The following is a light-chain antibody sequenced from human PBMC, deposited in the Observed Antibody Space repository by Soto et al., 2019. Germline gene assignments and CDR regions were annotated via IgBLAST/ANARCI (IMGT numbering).Light chain of an antibody. V-gene: IGKV1-5*03. CDR2: KAS. CDR3: QQYNSYWT. CDR1: QSISSW. Sequence: DIQMTQSPSTLSASVGDRVTITCRASQSISSWLAWYQQKPGKAPKLLIYKASSLESGVPSRFSGSGSGTKFNPTIRSLEADDFATYYCQQYNSYWTFGQGTKVEIK. J-gene: IGKJ1*01.